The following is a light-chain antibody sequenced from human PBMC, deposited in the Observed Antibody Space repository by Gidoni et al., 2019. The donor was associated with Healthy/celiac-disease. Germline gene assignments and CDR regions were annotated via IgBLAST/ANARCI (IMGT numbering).Light chain of an antibody. CDR3: QQYNNFLT. V-gene: IGKV3-15*01. CDR1: QSVSSN. CDR2: GAS. J-gene: IGKJ4*01. Sequence: EIVMTQSPATLSVSPGERATLFCRASQSVSSNLAWYQQKPGQAPRLLIYGASTRATGIPARFSGSGSGTEFTLTISSLQSEDFAVYYCQQYNNFLTFGGGTKVEIK.